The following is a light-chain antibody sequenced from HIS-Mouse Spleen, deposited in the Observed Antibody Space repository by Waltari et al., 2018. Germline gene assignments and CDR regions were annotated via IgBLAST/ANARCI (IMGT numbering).Light chain of an antibody. CDR2: DVS. J-gene: IGLJ2*01. V-gene: IGLV2-11*01. CDR1: SRDVGGFNY. CDR3: CSYAGSVV. Sequence: QSALTQPRSVSGSPGQSVTIACTGTSRDVGGFNYVSWYQQHPGKAPKLMIYDVSKRPSGVPDRFSGSKSGNTASLTISGLQAEDEADYYYCSYAGSVVFGGGTKLTVL.